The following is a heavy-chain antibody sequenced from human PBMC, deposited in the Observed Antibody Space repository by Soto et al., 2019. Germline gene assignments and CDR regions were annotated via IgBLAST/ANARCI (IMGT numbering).Heavy chain of an antibody. D-gene: IGHD2-2*01. Sequence: TVSGGSISSGDYYWSWIRQPPGKGLEWIGYIYYSGSTYYNPSLKSRVTISVDTSKNQFSLKLSSVTAADTAVYYCARARKHCSSTSCYLSPFDYYYGMDVWGQGTTVTVSS. CDR3: ARARKHCSSTSCYLSPFDYYYGMDV. J-gene: IGHJ6*02. CDR2: IYYSGST. V-gene: IGHV4-30-4*01. CDR1: GGSISSGDYY.